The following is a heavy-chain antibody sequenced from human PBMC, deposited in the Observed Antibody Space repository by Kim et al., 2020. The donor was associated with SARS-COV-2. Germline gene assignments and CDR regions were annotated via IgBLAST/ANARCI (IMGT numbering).Heavy chain of an antibody. D-gene: IGHD6-13*01. V-gene: IGHV4-59*13. CDR3: ARATPYFDPYSSSWPYYYYGMDV. Sequence: SETLSLTCTVSGGSISSYYWSWIRQPPGKGLEWIGYIYYSGSTNYNPSLKSRVTISVDTSKNQFSLKLSSVTAADTAVYYCARATPYFDPYSSSWPYYYYGMDVWGQGTTVTVSS. CDR1: GGSISSYY. CDR2: IYYSGST. J-gene: IGHJ6*02.